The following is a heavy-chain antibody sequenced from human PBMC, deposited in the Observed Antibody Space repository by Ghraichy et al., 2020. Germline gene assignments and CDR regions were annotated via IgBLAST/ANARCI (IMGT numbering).Heavy chain of an antibody. D-gene: IGHD3-16*01. J-gene: IGHJ6*02. V-gene: IGHV4-39*01. CDR1: GGSISSSSYY. CDR3: ARQGLGLRGMDV. Sequence: SETLSLTCTVSGGSISSSSYYWGWIRQPPGKGLEWIGSIYYSGSTYYNPSLKSRVTISVDTSKNQFSLKLSSVTAADTAVYYCARQGLGLRGMDVWGQGTTVTVSS. CDR2: IYYSGST.